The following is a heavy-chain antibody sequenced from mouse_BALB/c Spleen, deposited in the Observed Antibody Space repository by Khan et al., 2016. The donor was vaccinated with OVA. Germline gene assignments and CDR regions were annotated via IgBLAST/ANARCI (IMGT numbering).Heavy chain of an antibody. Sequence: VQLKESGGDLVKPGGSLKISCTASGFTFSSYSMPWVHQTPEMRLKWVTTISSDGGYTTYPDSVKGRFTISRDNAKSTLYLQMSSLKSEDTAMYYCESHLTGSFAYWGQGTLVTVSA. J-gene: IGHJ3*01. CDR1: GFTFSSYS. D-gene: IGHD4-1*01. V-gene: IGHV5-6*01. CDR3: ESHLTGSFAY. CDR2: ISSDGGYT.